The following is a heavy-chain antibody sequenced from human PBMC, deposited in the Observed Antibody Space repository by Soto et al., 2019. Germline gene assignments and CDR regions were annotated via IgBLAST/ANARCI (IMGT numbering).Heavy chain of an antibody. V-gene: IGHV5-51*01. Sequence: EVQLVQSGAEVKKPGESLKISCNGSGYTFTSYWIGWVRQMPGKGLEWMGIIYPDDSETRYSPSFQGQVTISADKSISTAYLQWSSLKASYTAMYYCARHYLLGSRGWFDPWGQGTLVTVSS. D-gene: IGHD3-16*01. CDR2: IYPDDSET. CDR1: GYTFTSYW. J-gene: IGHJ5*02. CDR3: ARHYLLGSRGWFDP.